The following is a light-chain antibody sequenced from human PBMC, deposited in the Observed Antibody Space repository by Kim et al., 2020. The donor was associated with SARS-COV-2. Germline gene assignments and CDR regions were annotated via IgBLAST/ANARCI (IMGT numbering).Light chain of an antibody. CDR2: GNS. V-gene: IGLV1-40*01. CDR3: QSYDSSLSGWV. Sequence: RVTISCTASSSNIGAGYDVHWYQQLPGTAPKRLIYGNSNRPSGVPDRFAGSKSGTSASLAITGLQAEDEADYYCQSYDSSLSGWVFGGGTKVTVL. CDR1: SSNIGAGYD. J-gene: IGLJ3*02.